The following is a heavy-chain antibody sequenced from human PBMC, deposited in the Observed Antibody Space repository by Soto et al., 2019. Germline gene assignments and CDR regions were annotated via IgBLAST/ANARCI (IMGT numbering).Heavy chain of an antibody. D-gene: IGHD3-3*01. CDR2: ISYDGSNK. CDR1: GFTFCSYA. Sequence: PGGSPRLSCAASGFTFCSYAMHWVRQDPGKGLEWVAVISYDGSNKYYADSVKGRFTISRDNSKNTLYLQMNSLRAEDTAVYYCARDFVPRFLEWLSSYYYGMDVWGQGTTVTVSS. CDR3: ARDFVPRFLEWLSSYYYGMDV. J-gene: IGHJ6*02. V-gene: IGHV3-30-3*01.